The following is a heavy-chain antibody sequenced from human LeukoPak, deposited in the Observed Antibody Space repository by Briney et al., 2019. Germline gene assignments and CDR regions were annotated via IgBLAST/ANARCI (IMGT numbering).Heavy chain of an antibody. CDR3: ARHDRFIPY. D-gene: IGHD3-16*02. J-gene: IGHJ4*02. Sequence: PGGSLRLSCAASGFTFNYYAMSWVRQAPGKGLEWVSGISDNEGRTYYTDSVKGRFTISRDKTKNTVFLQMHNLRADDTAVYFCARHDRFIPYWGQGALVTVSS. CDR2: ISDNEGRT. CDR1: GFTFNYYA. V-gene: IGHV3-23*01.